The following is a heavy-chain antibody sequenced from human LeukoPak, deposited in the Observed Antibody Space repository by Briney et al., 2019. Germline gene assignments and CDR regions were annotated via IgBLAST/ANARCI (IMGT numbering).Heavy chain of an antibody. D-gene: IGHD1-1*01. J-gene: IGHJ5*01. CDR3: ARRNRTPLRNNWFDS. CDR2: INPGDSNT. Sequence: GESLKISCKGSGYSFTTYWIAWVRQMPGKGLEWMGIINPGDSNTKYSPSVQGQVTISVDKSIGTAYLQWNSLKASDTAIYYCARRNRTPLRNNWFDSWGQGTLVTVSS. V-gene: IGHV5-51*01. CDR1: GYSFTTYW.